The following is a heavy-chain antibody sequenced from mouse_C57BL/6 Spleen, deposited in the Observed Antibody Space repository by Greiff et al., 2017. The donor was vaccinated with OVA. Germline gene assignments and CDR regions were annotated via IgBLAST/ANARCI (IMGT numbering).Heavy chain of an antibody. Sequence: VKLQESGAELVRPGTSVKVSCKASGYAFTNYLIEWVKQRPGQGLEWIGVINPGSGGTNYNEKFKGKATLTADKSSSTAYMQLSSLTSEDSAVYFCARGGLYYFDYWGQGTTLTVSS. CDR3: ARGGLYYFDY. CDR2: INPGSGGT. CDR1: GYAFTNYL. D-gene: IGHD1-1*02. J-gene: IGHJ2*01. V-gene: IGHV1-54*01.